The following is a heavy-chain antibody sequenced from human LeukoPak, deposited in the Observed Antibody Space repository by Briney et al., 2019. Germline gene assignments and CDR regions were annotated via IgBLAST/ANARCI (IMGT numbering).Heavy chain of an antibody. CDR2: IYTTGST. Sequence: SQTLSLTCTVSGGSISSGSYYWSWIRQPAGKGLDWIGRIYTTGSTNYNPSLKSRVTISVDTSKNQFSLKLSSVTAADTAVYYCARITHLGYCSSTSCSRDYWGQGTLVTVSS. CDR1: GGSISSGSYY. CDR3: ARITHLGYCSSTSCSRDY. D-gene: IGHD2-2*01. J-gene: IGHJ4*02. V-gene: IGHV4-61*02.